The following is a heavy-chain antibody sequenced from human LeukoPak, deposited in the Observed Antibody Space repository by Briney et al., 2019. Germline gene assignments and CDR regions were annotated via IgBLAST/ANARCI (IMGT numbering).Heavy chain of an antibody. CDR3: ARAELRASSGYFKLFDL. V-gene: IGHV4-39*07. CDR2: IHYSGSS. Sequence: SETLSLTCTVSGGSISSSSYSWGWIRHPPGKGLEWIGSIHYSGSSFSNPSLKSRVTISVDTSKNQSSLKLSSVTAADTAVYYCARAELRASSGYFKLFDLWGQGTLVTVSS. CDR1: GGSISSSSYS. J-gene: IGHJ5*02. D-gene: IGHD5-12*01.